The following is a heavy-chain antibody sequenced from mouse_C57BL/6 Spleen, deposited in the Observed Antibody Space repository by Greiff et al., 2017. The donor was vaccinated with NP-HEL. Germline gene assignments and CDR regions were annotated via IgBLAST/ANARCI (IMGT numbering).Heavy chain of an antibody. CDR3: ARQEGYYGSSYSWFAY. D-gene: IGHD1-1*01. Sequence: DVKLVESGGDLVKPGGSLKLSCAASGFTFSSYGMSWVRQTPDKRLEWVATISSGGSYTYYPDSVKGRFTISRDNAKNTLYLQMSSLKSEDTAMYYCARQEGYYGSSYSWFAYWGQGTLVTVSA. V-gene: IGHV5-6*02. CDR1: GFTFSSYG. J-gene: IGHJ3*01. CDR2: ISSGGSYT.